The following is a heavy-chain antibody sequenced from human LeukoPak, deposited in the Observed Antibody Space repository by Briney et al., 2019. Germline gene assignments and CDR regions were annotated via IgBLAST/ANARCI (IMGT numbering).Heavy chain of an antibody. CDR3: ARNTDYGDYSLIDY. V-gene: IGHV4-59*01. J-gene: IGHJ4*02. Sequence: SETLSLACTVSGGSISSYSWTWIRQPPGKGLEWIGYIYYSGSTDYNPSLKSRVTISVDTSKNQFSLKLSSVTAADTAVYYCARNTDYGDYSLIDYWGQGTLVTVSS. CDR1: GGSISSYS. D-gene: IGHD4-17*01. CDR2: IYYSGST.